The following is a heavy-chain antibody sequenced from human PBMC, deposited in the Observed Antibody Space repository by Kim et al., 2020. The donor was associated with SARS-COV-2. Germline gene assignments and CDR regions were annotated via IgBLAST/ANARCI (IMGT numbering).Heavy chain of an antibody. CDR1: GGSISSSSYY. J-gene: IGHJ4*02. V-gene: IGHV4-39*01. CDR2: IYYSGST. D-gene: IGHD3-10*01. Sequence: SETLSLTCTVSGGSISSSSYYWGWIRQPPGKGLEWIGSIYYSGSTYYNPSLKSRVTISVDTSKNQFSLKLSSVTAADTAVYYCARHVLWFGELLYPAFDYWGQGTLVTVSS. CDR3: ARHVLWFGELLYPAFDY.